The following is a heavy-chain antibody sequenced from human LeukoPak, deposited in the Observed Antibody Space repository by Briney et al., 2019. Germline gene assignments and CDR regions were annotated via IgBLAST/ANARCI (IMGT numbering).Heavy chain of an antibody. CDR3: ARVRGGN. D-gene: IGHD3-16*01. J-gene: IGHJ4*01. Sequence: GGSLRLSCATSGFSFSDYWMYWVRQAPGKGLVWISNINEYGTTAYADSVKGRFTISRDNAKNTLYLQMNSLRAEDTAAYFCARVRGGNWGHGTLVTVSS. CDR2: INEYGTT. CDR1: GFSFSDYW. V-gene: IGHV3-74*01.